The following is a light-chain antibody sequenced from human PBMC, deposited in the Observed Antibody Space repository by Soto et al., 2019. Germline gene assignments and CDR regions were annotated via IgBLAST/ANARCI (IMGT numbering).Light chain of an antibody. Sequence: EIVLTQYPDTRSLSPGERATLSCRASQSVSSNYLAWYQQKPGQAPRLLIYGASSRATGIPDRFSGSGSGTDFTLTISRLEPEDFAVYYCQQYGSSPMTFGQGTRLEIK. V-gene: IGKV3-20*01. CDR1: QSVSSNY. J-gene: IGKJ5*01. CDR2: GAS. CDR3: QQYGSSPMT.